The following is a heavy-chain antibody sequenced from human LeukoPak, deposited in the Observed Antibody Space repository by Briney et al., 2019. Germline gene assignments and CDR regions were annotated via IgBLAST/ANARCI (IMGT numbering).Heavy chain of an antibody. V-gene: IGHV1-2*02. CDR1: GYTFTGYY. CDR3: ARANTAMATPIDY. D-gene: IGHD5-18*01. Sequence: ASVKVSCKASGYTFTGYYMHWVRQAPGQGLEWMGWINPNSGGTNYAQKFQGRVTMTRDTSISTAYMELSWLRSDDTAVYYCARANTAMATPIDYWGQGTLVTVSS. CDR2: INPNSGGT. J-gene: IGHJ4*02.